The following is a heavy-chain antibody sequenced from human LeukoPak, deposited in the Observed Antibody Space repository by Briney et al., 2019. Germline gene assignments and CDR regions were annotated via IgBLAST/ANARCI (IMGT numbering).Heavy chain of an antibody. CDR3: ARHVVSTMAPYYYMDV. D-gene: IGHD5/OR15-5a*01. Sequence: SETLSLTCTVSGGSISSSCYYWGWIRQPPGKVLEWIGSIYYSGSTYYNPSLKSRVTISVDTSKNQFSLKLSSVTAADTAVYYCARHVVSTMAPYYYMDVWGKGTTVTVSS. CDR1: GGSISSSCYY. V-gene: IGHV4-39*01. J-gene: IGHJ6*03. CDR2: IYYSGST.